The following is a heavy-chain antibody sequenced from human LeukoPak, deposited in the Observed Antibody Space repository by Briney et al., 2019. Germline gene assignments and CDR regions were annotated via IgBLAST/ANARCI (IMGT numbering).Heavy chain of an antibody. CDR3: ARGYCSGGSCHFDY. CDR2: ISSSSSYT. V-gene: IGHV3-21*05. CDR1: GFTFSTYT. Sequence: GGSLRLSCAASGFTFSTYTMNWVRQAPGKGLEWVSYISSSSSYTNYADSVKGRFTISRDNAKNSLYLQMNSLRAEDTAVYYCARGYCSGGSCHFDYWGQGTLVTVSS. J-gene: IGHJ4*02. D-gene: IGHD2-15*01.